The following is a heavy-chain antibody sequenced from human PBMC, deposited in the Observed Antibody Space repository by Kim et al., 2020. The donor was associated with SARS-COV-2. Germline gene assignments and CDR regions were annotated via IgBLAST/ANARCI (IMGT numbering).Heavy chain of an antibody. V-gene: IGHV1-3*01. CDR2: INAGNGNT. D-gene: IGHD6-19*01. CDR3: ARVSVAGTEPDFDY. J-gene: IGHJ4*02. Sequence: ASVNVSCKASGYTFTSYAMHWVRQAPGQRLEWMGWINAGNGNTKYSQKFQGRVTITRDTSASTAYMELSSLRSEDTAVYYCARVSVAGTEPDFDYWGQGTLVTVSS. CDR1: GYTFTSYA.